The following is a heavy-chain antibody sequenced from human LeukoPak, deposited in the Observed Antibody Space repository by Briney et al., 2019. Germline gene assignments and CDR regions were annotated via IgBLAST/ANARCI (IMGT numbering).Heavy chain of an antibody. D-gene: IGHD5-18*01. J-gene: IGHJ4*02. CDR3: AKGHVGYSYGYVGYHFDY. Sequence: GGSLRLSCAASGFTFSSYAMSWVRQAPGKGLEWVSAISGSGGSTYYADSVKGRFTISRDNSKNTLYLQMNSLRAEDTAVYYCAKGHVGYSYGYVGYHFDYWGQGTLVTVSS. CDR1: GFTFSSYA. CDR2: ISGSGGST. V-gene: IGHV3-23*01.